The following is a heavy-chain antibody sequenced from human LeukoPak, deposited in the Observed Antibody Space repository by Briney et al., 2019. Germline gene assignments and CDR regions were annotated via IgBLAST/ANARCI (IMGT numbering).Heavy chain of an antibody. CDR2: IKWNGGTT. CDR1: GFTFDDFG. D-gene: IGHD1-26*01. J-gene: IGHJ4*02. Sequence: PGGSLRLSCAASGFTFDDFGMSWVRQAPGQGREWVSGIKWNGGTTGYADPVKGRFTISRDNAKNSLYLQMNSLRAEDTAFYYCAGRRLVSGSYPSYFDYWGQGTLVTVSS. V-gene: IGHV3-20*04. CDR3: AGRRLVSGSYPSYFDY.